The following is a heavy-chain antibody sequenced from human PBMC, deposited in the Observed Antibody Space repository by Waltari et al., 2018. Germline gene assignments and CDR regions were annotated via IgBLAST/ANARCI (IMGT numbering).Heavy chain of an antibody. V-gene: IGHV3-74*01. CDR2: INSEGGST. J-gene: IGHJ3*02. Sequence: EVQLVESGGGLVQPGGSLRLSCAASGFTFSSYWMHWVRQAPGKGLVWVSRINSEGGSTSYADSVKGRFTISRDNAKKTLYLQMNSLRAEDTAVYYCATLDDIYAFDIWGQGTMVTVSS. CDR3: ATLDDIYAFDI. CDR1: GFTFSSYW. D-gene: IGHD3-9*01.